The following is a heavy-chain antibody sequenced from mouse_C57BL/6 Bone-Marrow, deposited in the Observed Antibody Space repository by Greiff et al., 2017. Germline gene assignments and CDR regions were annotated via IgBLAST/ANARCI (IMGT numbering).Heavy chain of an antibody. D-gene: IGHD2-13*01. Sequence: EVQVVESGGGLVQPKGSLKLSCAASGFSFNTYAMNWVRQAPGKGLEWVARIRSKSNNYAKYYADSVKDRFTISRDDSESMLYLQMNNSKTDDTAMYYCVRRLLNWGQGTSVTVSS. J-gene: IGHJ4*01. CDR1: GFSFNTYA. CDR3: VRRLLN. CDR2: IRSKSNNYAK. V-gene: IGHV10-1*01.